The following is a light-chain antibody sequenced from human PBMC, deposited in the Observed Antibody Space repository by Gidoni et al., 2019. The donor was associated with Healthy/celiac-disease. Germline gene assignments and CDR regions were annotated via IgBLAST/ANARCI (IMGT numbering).Light chain of an antibody. CDR1: QSVSSY. V-gene: IGKV3-11*01. CDR2: DAS. CDR3: QQRSNWSPIT. Sequence: EIVLTQPPATLSLSPGERATLSCRASQSVSSYLAWYQQKPGQAPRLLIYDASNRATGIPARFSGSGSGTDFTLTISSLEAEDFAVYYCQQRSNWSPITFGQGTRLEIK. J-gene: IGKJ5*01.